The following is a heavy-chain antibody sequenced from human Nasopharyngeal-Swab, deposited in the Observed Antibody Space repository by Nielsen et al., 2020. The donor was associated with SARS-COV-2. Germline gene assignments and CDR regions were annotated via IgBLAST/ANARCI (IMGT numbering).Heavy chain of an antibody. D-gene: IGHD5-18*01. V-gene: IGHV3-30*18. Sequence: GESLKISCAASGFTFSSYGMHWVRQAPGKGLEWVAVISYDGSNKYYADSVKGRFTISRDNSKNTLYLQINSLRAEDTAVYYCAKDLGYSYGSVGMDVWGQGTTVTVSS. CDR2: ISYDGSNK. CDR1: GFTFSSYG. J-gene: IGHJ6*02. CDR3: AKDLGYSYGSVGMDV.